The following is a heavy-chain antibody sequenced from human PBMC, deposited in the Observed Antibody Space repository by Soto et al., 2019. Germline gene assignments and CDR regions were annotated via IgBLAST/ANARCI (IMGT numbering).Heavy chain of an antibody. Sequence: QVQLVQSGAEVKKPGASVKVSCKASGYTFTSYAMHWVRQAPGQRLEWMGWINAGNGNTKYSQKFQGRVTITRDTSASPAYMELSSLRSEDTAVYYCAKSGTVAAARADWGGGTLVTVSS. CDR2: INAGNGNT. CDR1: GYTFTSYA. CDR3: AKSGTVAAARAD. V-gene: IGHV1-3*01. J-gene: IGHJ4*02. D-gene: IGHD2-2*01.